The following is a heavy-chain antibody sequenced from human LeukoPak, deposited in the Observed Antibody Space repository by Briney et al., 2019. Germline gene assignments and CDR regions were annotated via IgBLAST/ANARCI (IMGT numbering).Heavy chain of an antibody. J-gene: IGHJ6*03. V-gene: IGHV1-69*05. Sequence: SVKVSCKASGGTFSSYAISWVRQAPGQGLEWMGGIIPIFGTANYGQKFQGRVTITRNTSISTAYIELSSLRSEDTAVYYCARGRIIRTPRYYYMDVWGKGTTVTVSS. D-gene: IGHD3-16*01. CDR1: GGTFSSYA. CDR3: ARGRIIRTPRYYYMDV. CDR2: IIPIFGTA.